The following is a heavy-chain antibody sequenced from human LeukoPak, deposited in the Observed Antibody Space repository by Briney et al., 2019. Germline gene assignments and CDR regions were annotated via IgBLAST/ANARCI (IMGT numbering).Heavy chain of an antibody. Sequence: PGGSLRLSCAASGFTVSSNYMSWVRQAPGKGLEWVSVIYSGGSTYYADSVKGRFTISRDNSKNTLYLQMNSLRAEDTALFYCAKFGYGDYGYFDYWGQGTLVTVSS. D-gene: IGHD4-17*01. V-gene: IGHV3-53*01. J-gene: IGHJ4*02. CDR1: GFTVSSNY. CDR2: IYSGGST. CDR3: AKFGYGDYGYFDY.